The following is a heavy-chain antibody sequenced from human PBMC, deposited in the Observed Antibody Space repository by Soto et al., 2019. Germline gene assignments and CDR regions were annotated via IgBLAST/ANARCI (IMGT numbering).Heavy chain of an antibody. CDR1: GYTFTSYG. V-gene: IGHV1-18*04. CDR2: ISAYNGNT. CDR3: ARVLMRYYGSGSSYYFDY. Sequence: RASVKVSCKASGYTFTSYGISWVRQAPGQGLEWMGWISAYNGNTNYAQKLQGRVTMTTDTSTSTAYMELRSLRSDDTAVYYCARVLMRYYGSGSSYYFDYWGQGTLVTVSS. J-gene: IGHJ4*02. D-gene: IGHD3-10*01.